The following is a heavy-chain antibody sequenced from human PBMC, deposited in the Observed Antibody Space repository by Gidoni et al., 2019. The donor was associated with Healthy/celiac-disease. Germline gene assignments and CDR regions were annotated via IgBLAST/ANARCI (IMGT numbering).Heavy chain of an antibody. D-gene: IGHD6-13*01. CDR2: IIPILGIA. V-gene: IGHV1-69*09. Sequence: QVQLVQSGAEVKKPGSSVKVSCKASGGTFSSYAISWVRQAPGQGLEWMGRIIPILGIANYAQKFQGRVTITADKSTSTAYMELSSLRSEDTAVYYCARERPRYSSSWYIPGDYWGQGTLVTVSS. CDR1: GGTFSSYA. CDR3: ARERPRYSSSWYIPGDY. J-gene: IGHJ4*02.